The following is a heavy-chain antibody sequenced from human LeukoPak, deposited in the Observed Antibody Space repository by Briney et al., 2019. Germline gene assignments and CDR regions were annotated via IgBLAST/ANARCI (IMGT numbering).Heavy chain of an antibody. J-gene: IGHJ4*02. D-gene: IGHD2-2*01. Sequence: PSETLSLTCAVYGGSFSGYYWSWIRQPPGKGLEWIGEINHSGSTNYNPSLKSRVTISVDTSKNQFSLKLISVTAADTAVYYCAISSTNFIGIDSWGQGTLVTVSS. CDR2: INHSGST. V-gene: IGHV4-34*01. CDR1: GGSFSGYY. CDR3: AISSTNFIGIDS.